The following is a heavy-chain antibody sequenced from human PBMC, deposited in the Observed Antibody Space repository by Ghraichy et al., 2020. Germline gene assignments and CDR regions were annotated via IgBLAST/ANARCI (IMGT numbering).Heavy chain of an antibody. V-gene: IGHV4-59*01. D-gene: IGHD5-24*01. J-gene: IGHJ4*02. CDR3: ARVLDGYSADYYAY. CDR2: SFYSGST. Sequence: SETLSLTCTVSGGSISSDNWSWIRQRPGKGLEWIGYSFYSGSTNYNPTLRSRVTISVDTSKSQFSLKLSSVTAADTAMYYCARVLDGYSADYYAYWGQGTLVTVSS. CDR1: GGSISSDN.